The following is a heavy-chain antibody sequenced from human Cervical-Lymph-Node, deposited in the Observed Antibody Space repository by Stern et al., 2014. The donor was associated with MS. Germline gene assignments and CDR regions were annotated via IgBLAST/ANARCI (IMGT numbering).Heavy chain of an antibody. D-gene: IGHD1-26*01. CDR3: ARAGGSTVGYYVDY. V-gene: IGHV1-69*01. CDR1: GDTFTRHA. CDR2: INPICGTT. Sequence: QLVQSVAAVKKPGSSVKVSCQTSGDTFTRHAINWVRQAPGQGLEWMGWINPICGTTNHAQKFRDRVTITADASTNTVYMELNSLRSEDTAVYFCARAGGSTVGYYVDYWGQGTLVTVSS. J-gene: IGHJ4*02.